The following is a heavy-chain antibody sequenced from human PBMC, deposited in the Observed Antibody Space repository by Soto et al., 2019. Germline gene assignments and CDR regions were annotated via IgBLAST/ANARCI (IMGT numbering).Heavy chain of an antibody. D-gene: IGHD3-9*01. Sequence: QLQLQESGPGLVKPSETLSLTCIVSGCSVSSSNYYWGWVRQSPGKGLEWIGSIYYSGNTYYNPSIESRVTISVDKSNNEFSLKVISVTAADTAVYYCARLEGLATISYYFDFWGQGSLVTVSS. V-gene: IGHV4-39*01. J-gene: IGHJ4*02. CDR3: ARLEGLATISYYFDF. CDR2: IYYSGNT. CDR1: GCSVSSSNYY.